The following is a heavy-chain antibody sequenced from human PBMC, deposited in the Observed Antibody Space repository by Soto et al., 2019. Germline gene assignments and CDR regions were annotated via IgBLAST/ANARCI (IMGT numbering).Heavy chain of an antibody. J-gene: IGHJ5*02. CDR1: GYRFTSYW. V-gene: IGHV5-51*01. CDR2: IYPGDSDT. CDR3: ARHTPYYYDSSGYYGIPFTDDP. D-gene: IGHD3-22*01. Sequence: PGESLKISCKGSGYRFTSYWIGWVRQMPGKGLEWMGIIYPGDSDTRYSPSFQGQVTISADKSISTAYLQWSSLKASDTAMYYCARHTPYYYDSSGYYGIPFTDDPWGQGTLVTVSS.